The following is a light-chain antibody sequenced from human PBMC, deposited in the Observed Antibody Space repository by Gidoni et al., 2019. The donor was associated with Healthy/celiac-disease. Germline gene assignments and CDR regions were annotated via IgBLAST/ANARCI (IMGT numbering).Light chain of an antibody. CDR3: QQYDNLPIT. CDR2: DAS. Sequence: DIQMTQSPSSLSASVGDRVTITCQASQDISNYLNWYQQKPGKAPKLLIYDASKLETGVPSRFSGSGSGTDFTFTISSLQPEDIATYYCQQYDNLPITFXQXTRLXIK. V-gene: IGKV1-33*01. J-gene: IGKJ5*01. CDR1: QDISNY.